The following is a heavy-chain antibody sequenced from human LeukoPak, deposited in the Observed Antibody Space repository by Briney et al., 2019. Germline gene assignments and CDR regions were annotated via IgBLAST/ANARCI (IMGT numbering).Heavy chain of an antibody. CDR3: ARDAHYYDSSGYYSGNWFDP. CDR2: IIPIFGTA. V-gene: IGHV1-69*05. D-gene: IGHD3-22*01. J-gene: IGHJ5*02. CDR1: GGTFSSYA. Sequence: SVKVSCKASGGTFSSYAISWVRQAPGQGLEWMGGIIPIFGTANYAQKFQGRVTITTDESTSTAYMELSSLRSEDTAVYYCARDAHYYDSSGYYSGNWFDPWGQGTLVTVSS.